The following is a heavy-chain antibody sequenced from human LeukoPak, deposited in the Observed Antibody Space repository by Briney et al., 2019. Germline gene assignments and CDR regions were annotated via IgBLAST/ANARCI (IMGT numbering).Heavy chain of an antibody. D-gene: IGHD6-13*01. V-gene: IGHV3-21*01. CDR3: ARAPRSSYSSSWYPGFDY. Sequence: GSLRLSCAASGFTFSSYAMSWVRQAPGKGLEWVSSISSSSSYIYYADSVKGRFTISRDNAKNSLYLQMNSLRAEDTAVYYCARAPRSSYSSSWYPGFDYWGQGTLVTVSS. CDR1: GFTFSSYA. CDR2: ISSSSSYI. J-gene: IGHJ4*02.